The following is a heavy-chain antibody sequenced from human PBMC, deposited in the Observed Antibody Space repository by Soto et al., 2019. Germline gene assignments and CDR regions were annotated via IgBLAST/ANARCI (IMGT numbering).Heavy chain of an antibody. CDR3: AGLYHYDSSGYYDY. CDR2: INPSGGRT. Sequence: GASVKVSCKASGNSFTTYYMHWVRQAPGQGLEWMGIINPSGGRTTYAQKFQGRVTMTRDTSTSTFHMELSSLTSEDTAVHYCAGLYHYDSSGYYDYWGQGTLVTVSS. D-gene: IGHD3-22*01. V-gene: IGHV1-46*01. J-gene: IGHJ4*02. CDR1: GNSFTTYY.